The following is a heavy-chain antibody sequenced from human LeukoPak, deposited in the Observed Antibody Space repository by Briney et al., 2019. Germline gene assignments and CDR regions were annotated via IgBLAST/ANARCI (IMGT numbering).Heavy chain of an antibody. CDR3: ARAGYSMDTEYFQH. V-gene: IGHV3-48*03. Sequence: GGSLRLSCAASGFTFSSYEMNWVRQAPGQGLEWVSYISNSGTAIYYADSVKGRFTFSRDNAKSSLYLQMNSLRAEDTAVYYCARAGYSMDTEYFQHWGQGTLVTVSS. CDR1: GFTFSSYE. D-gene: IGHD5-18*01. J-gene: IGHJ1*01. CDR2: ISNSGTAI.